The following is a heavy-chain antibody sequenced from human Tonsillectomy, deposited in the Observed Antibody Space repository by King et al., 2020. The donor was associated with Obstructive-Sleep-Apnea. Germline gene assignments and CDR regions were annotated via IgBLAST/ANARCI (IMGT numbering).Heavy chain of an antibody. V-gene: IGHV1-24*01. CDR1: GYTFTELS. Sequence: QLVQSGAEVKKPGASVKVSCKVSGYTFTELSIHWVRQAPGTGLEWMGGFDPEDVETIYAQKFQGRVTMTEYTSTDTAYMELRSLSSEDTAVYYCATDRGNYYFDYWGQGTLVTVSS. J-gene: IGHJ4*02. D-gene: IGHD4-23*01. CDR2: FDPEDVET. CDR3: ATDRGNYYFDY.